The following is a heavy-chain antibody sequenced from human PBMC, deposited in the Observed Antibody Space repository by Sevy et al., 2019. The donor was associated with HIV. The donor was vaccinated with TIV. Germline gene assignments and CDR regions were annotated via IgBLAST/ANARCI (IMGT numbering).Heavy chain of an antibody. D-gene: IGHD2-15*01. V-gene: IGHV4-39*01. CDR2: IYYSGST. CDR1: GGSISSSSYY. J-gene: IGHJ4*02. Sequence: SETLSLTCTVSGGSISSSSYYWGWIRQPPGKGLEWIGGIYYSGSTYYNPSLKSRVTISVDTSKNQFSLMLSSVTAADTAVYYCARTTSGGSCCTIDYWGQGTLVTVSS. CDR3: ARTTSGGSCCTIDY.